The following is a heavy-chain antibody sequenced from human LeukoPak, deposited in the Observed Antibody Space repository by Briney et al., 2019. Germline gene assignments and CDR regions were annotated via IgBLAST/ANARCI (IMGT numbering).Heavy chain of an antibody. CDR1: GFTLSSYE. J-gene: IGHJ6*03. CDR3: AKDRCSNGIGCYYYYMDV. Sequence: PGGSLRLSCAASGFTLSSYEMNWVRQAPGKGLEWVAYIQYDGSNEQYAHSVKGRFRISRDSSKNILYLQMNSLRAEDTAVYYCAKDRCSNGIGCYYYYMDVWGKGTTVTISS. CDR2: IQYDGSNE. D-gene: IGHD2-8*01. V-gene: IGHV3-30*02.